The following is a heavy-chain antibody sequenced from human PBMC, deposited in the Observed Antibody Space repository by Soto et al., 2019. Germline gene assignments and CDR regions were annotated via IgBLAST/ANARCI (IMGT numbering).Heavy chain of an antibody. CDR2: ISGSGGST. V-gene: IGHV3-23*01. D-gene: IGHD4-17*01. CDR3: AASYSSTGTTKDN. J-gene: IGHJ4*02. Sequence: GSLRLSCAASGFTFSSYAMSWVRQAPGKGLEWVSAISGSGGSTYYADSVKGRFTISRDNSKNTLYLQMNSLRAEDTAVYYCAASYSSTGTTKDNWGQGTLVTVSS. CDR1: GFTFSSYA.